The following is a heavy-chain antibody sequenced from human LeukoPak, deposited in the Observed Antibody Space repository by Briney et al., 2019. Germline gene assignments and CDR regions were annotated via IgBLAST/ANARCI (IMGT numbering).Heavy chain of an antibody. V-gene: IGHV3-21*04. Sequence: GGSLRLSCGASGFTFSSYSMNWVRQAPGMGLEWVSSISSTSNYIYYADSVKGRFTISRDNAKNSLYLQMNSLRAEDTAVYYCARDPSLWFGELSVYFDYWGQGTLVTVSS. CDR2: ISSTSNYI. CDR3: ARDPSLWFGELSVYFDY. CDR1: GFTFSSYS. J-gene: IGHJ4*02. D-gene: IGHD3-10*01.